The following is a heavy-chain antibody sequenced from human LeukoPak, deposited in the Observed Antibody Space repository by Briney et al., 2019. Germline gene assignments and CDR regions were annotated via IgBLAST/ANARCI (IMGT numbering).Heavy chain of an antibody. CDR1: GFTFSSYW. V-gene: IGHV3-30*18. CDR3: AKESRDGYNFDY. D-gene: IGHD5-24*01. J-gene: IGHJ4*02. Sequence: GGSLRLSCAASGFTFSSYWMHWVRQAPGKGLEWVAVISYDGSNKYYADSVKGRFTISRDNSKNTLYLQMNSLRAEDTAVYYCAKESRDGYNFDYWGQGTLVTVSS. CDR2: ISYDGSNK.